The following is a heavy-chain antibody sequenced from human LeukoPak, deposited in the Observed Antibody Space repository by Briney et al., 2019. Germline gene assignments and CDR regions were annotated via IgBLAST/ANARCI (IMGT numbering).Heavy chain of an antibody. CDR2: IHPTFGAP. CDR3: ARATGRGYTYGTAAY. Sequence: SVKVSCKSSGGILSSYVITWVRQAPGQGLEWMGGIHPTFGAPNYAQKFQGRVMITTDESTGTDYMELFSLTSEDTAVYYCARATGRGYTYGTAAYWGQGTLVTVSS. V-gene: IGHV1-69*05. D-gene: IGHD5-18*01. CDR1: GGILSSYV. J-gene: IGHJ4*02.